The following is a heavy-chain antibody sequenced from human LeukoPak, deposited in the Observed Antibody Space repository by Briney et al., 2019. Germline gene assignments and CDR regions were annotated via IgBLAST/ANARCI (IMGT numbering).Heavy chain of an antibody. CDR2: IIGRGGST. D-gene: IGHD3-22*01. CDR1: GFTFSSYS. Sequence: YPGGSLRLSWAAAGFTFSSYSMSWVRQAPGKGLEWVTSIIGRGGSTYYAAHVQGRPTIPRDNSKNTLYLQMNSLRAEHTAVYYCAKPLSSKGSSGSFYFDYWGKGALVTVSS. V-gene: IGHV3-23*01. J-gene: IGHJ4*02. CDR3: AKPLSSKGSSGSFYFDY.